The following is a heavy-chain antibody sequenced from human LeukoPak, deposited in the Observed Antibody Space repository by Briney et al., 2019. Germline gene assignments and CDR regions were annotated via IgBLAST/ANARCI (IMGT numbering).Heavy chain of an antibody. CDR2: IYSGGST. Sequence: GGSLRLSCAASGFTVSSNYMSWVRQAPGKGLEWVSVIYSGGSTYYADSVKGRFTISRDNSKNTLYLQMSSLRAEDTAVYYCARDFFRRDGYNFWGQGTLVTVSS. CDR1: GFTVSSNY. V-gene: IGHV3-53*01. D-gene: IGHD5-24*01. J-gene: IGHJ4*02. CDR3: ARDFFRRDGYNF.